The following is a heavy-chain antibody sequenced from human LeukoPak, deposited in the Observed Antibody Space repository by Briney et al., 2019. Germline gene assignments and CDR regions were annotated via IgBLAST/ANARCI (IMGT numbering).Heavy chain of an antibody. CDR3: ARHRELGL. D-gene: IGHD1-26*01. CDR1: GFTFDDYA. J-gene: IGHJ4*02. CDR2: ISWNSGSI. Sequence: GRSLRLSCAASGFTFDDYAMHWVRQAPGKGLEWVSGISWNSGSIGYADSVRGRFTISRDNSKNTVYLQMNSLRAEDTAVYYCARHRELGLWGQGTPVTVSS. V-gene: IGHV3-9*01.